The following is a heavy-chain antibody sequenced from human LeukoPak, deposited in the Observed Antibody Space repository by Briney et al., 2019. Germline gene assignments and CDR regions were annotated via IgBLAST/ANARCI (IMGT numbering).Heavy chain of an antibody. J-gene: IGHJ4*02. CDR2: INPNSGGT. Sequence: ASVKVSCKASGYTFTCYYMHWVRQAPGQGLEWMGWINPNSGGTNYAQKFQGRVTMTRDTSISTAYMELSRLRSDDTAVYYCARDLYTGWYVIDYWGQGTLVTVSS. CDR3: ARDLYTGWYVIDY. CDR1: GYTFTCYY. D-gene: IGHD6-19*01. V-gene: IGHV1-2*02.